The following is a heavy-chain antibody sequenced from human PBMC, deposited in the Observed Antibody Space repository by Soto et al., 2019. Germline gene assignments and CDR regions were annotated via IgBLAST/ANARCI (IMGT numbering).Heavy chain of an antibody. V-gene: IGHV3-48*02. CDR3: ARSRWDY. Sequence: GGSLRLSCAASGFTFSTCSMNWVRQAPGKGLEWVSYISTSSSTKYYADSVKGRFTISRDNAKNSLYLQMHSLRDEDTAVYYCARSRWDYWGQGTLVTVSS. CDR1: GFTFSTCS. J-gene: IGHJ4*02. CDR2: ISTSSSTK.